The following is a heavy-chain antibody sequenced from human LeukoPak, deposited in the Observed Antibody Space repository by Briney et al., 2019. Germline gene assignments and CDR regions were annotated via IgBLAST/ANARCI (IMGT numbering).Heavy chain of an antibody. J-gene: IGHJ6*03. CDR3: ARQRSGYTFTYFYYLDV. CDR2: IYPGDSAT. Sequence: GESLQISCNTSGYTFRSYWIAWVRQMPGKGLEWMGIIYPGDSATRYSPSFQGQVTISADESISTAYLQWSSLKASATAMYFCARQRSGYTFTYFYYLDVWGKGTTVTVSS. D-gene: IGHD5-18*01. V-gene: IGHV5-51*01. CDR1: GYTFRSYW.